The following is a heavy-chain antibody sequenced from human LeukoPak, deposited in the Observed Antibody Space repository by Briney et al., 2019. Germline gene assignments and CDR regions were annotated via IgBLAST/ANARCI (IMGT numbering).Heavy chain of an antibody. D-gene: IGHD5-12*01. Sequence: PGGSLRLSCAASGFTFSSYGMHWVRQAPGKGLEWVAFIRYDGSNKYYADSVKGRFTISRDNSKNTLYLQMNSLRAEDMAVYYCARVASGYFDYWGQGTLVTVSS. CDR2: IRYDGSNK. V-gene: IGHV3-30*02. CDR1: GFTFSSYG. J-gene: IGHJ4*02. CDR3: ARVASGYFDY.